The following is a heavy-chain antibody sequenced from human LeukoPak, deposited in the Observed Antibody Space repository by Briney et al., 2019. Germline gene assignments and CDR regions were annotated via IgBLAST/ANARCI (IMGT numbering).Heavy chain of an antibody. CDR3: ARDPRDYYDSSGYYYVWGAFDI. Sequence: GASVKVSCKASGYTLTDHHLIWVRQAPGQGLEWLGWIRPNSDGIRYAQEFQGRVTMTRDTSISTAYMELSRLRSDDTAVYYCARDPRDYYDSSGYYYVWGAFDIWGQGTMVTVSS. V-gene: IGHV1-2*02. CDR1: GYTLTDHH. J-gene: IGHJ3*02. D-gene: IGHD3-22*01. CDR2: IRPNSDGI.